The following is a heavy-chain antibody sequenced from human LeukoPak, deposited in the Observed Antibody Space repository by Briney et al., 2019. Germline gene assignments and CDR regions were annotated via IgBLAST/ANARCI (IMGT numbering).Heavy chain of an antibody. J-gene: IGHJ4*02. CDR2: IFSNDDK. D-gene: IGHD3-22*01. V-gene: IGHV2-26*01. CDR1: GFSLSNARMG. Sequence: ESGPTLVEPTETLTLTCTVSGFSLSNARMGVSWIRQPPGKALEWLAHIFSNDDKSYSTSLESRLTISKDTSKNQLVLTMTNMDPVDTATYYCAHSRYYYDSSGYYLVGVLDYWGQGTLVTVSS. CDR3: AHSRYYYDSSGYYLVGVLDY.